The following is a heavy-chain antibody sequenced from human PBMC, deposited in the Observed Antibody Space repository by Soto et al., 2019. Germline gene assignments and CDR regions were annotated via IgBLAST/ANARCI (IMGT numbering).Heavy chain of an antibody. J-gene: IGHJ6*02. CDR3: AANPDWWELLMDV. Sequence: QVQLVESGGGVVQPGRSLRLSCAASGFTFSSYGMHWVRQAPGKGLEWVAVISYDGSNKYYADSVKGRFTISRDNXKNTLYLQMNSLRAEDTAVYYCAANPDWWELLMDVWGQGTTVTVSS. D-gene: IGHD1-26*01. V-gene: IGHV3-30*03. CDR2: ISYDGSNK. CDR1: GFTFSSYG.